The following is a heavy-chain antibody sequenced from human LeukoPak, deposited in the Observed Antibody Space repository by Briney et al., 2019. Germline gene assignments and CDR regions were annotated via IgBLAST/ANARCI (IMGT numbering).Heavy chain of an antibody. CDR1: GGSISSSSYY. CDR2: IYYSGST. D-gene: IGHD1-7*01. J-gene: IGHJ6*03. Sequence: SETLSLTCTVSGGSISSSSYYWGWIRQPPGKGLEWIGSIYYSGSTYYNPSLKSRVTISVDTSKNQCSLKLSSVTAADTAVYYCARSLDWNYGAYYYYYMDVWGKGTTVTVSS. CDR3: ARSLDWNYGAYYYYYMDV. V-gene: IGHV4-39*01.